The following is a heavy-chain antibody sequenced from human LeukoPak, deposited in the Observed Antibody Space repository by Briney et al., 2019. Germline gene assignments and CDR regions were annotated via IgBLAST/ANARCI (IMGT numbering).Heavy chain of an antibody. D-gene: IGHD6-13*01. CDR2: FTSMSRTI. CDR3: ARQSSGIAATDKIDF. J-gene: IGHJ4*02. Sequence: GGSLRLSCAASGFSFSSYAMTWVRQAPGKGLEWVSSFTSMSRTIYYADSVKGRFTISRDDAKKSLYLQMNSLRVEDTAIYYCARQSSGIAATDKIDFWGQGTLVTVSS. V-gene: IGHV3-21*01. CDR1: GFSFSSYA.